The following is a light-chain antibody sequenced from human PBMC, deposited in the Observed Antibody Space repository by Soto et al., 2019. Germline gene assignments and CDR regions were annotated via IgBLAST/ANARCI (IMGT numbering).Light chain of an antibody. CDR1: QSVSSNY. J-gene: IGKJ1*01. CDR2: GAS. Sequence: ESVLTQSPGTLSLSPGERATLSCRASQSVSSNYLAWYQQKPGQAPRLLIYGASTRATGTPDRFSGSGSGTDLTLTISRLEPEDSAVYYCQQYGSSPWTFGQGTKVEIK. CDR3: QQYGSSPWT. V-gene: IGKV3-20*01.